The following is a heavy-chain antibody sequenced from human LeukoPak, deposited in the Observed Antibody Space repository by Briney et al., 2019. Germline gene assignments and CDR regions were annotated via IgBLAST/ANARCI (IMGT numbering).Heavy chain of an antibody. J-gene: IGHJ1*01. Sequence: SETLPQTFTVCGGSVISTRYYWGWIRQPPGKGLEWIGNMYYSGSTYYNPSLRSRVTTSVDTTKNQFSLKLGSVTAADTAIYYCARLLKCSGRDSCHLGGEDPLVTVSS. CDR1: GGSVISTRYY. V-gene: IGHV4-39*01. CDR3: ARLLKCSGRDSCHL. CDR2: MYYSGST. D-gene: IGHD1-26*01.